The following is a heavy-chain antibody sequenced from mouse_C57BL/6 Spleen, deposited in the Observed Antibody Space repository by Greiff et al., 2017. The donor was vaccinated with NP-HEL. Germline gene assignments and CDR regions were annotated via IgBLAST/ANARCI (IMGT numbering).Heavy chain of an antibody. J-gene: IGHJ2*01. CDR2: INPNNGGT. CDR1: GYTFTDYN. V-gene: IGHV1-18*01. D-gene: IGHD4-1*01. CDR3: ARPNWDLYYFDY. Sequence: EVQLQQSGPELVKPGASVKIPCKASGYTFTDYNMDWVKQSHGKSLEWIGDINPNNGGTNYNQKFKGKATLTVDKSSSTAYMELRSLTSEDTAVYYCARPNWDLYYFDYWGQGTTLTVSS.